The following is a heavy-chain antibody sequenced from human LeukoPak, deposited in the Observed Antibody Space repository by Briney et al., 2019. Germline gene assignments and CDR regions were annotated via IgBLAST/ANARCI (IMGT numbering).Heavy chain of an antibody. V-gene: IGHV3-11*06. CDR3: ARVGATWYFQH. D-gene: IGHD1-26*01. Sequence: GGSLGLSCAASGFTFSDYYLTWIRQAPGEGLEWVSYISSSSSDTNYADSVRGRFTISRDNANKSLYLQMNSLRDEDTAVYYCARVGATWYFQHWGQGALVTVSS. CDR2: ISSSSSDT. CDR1: GFTFSDYY. J-gene: IGHJ1*01.